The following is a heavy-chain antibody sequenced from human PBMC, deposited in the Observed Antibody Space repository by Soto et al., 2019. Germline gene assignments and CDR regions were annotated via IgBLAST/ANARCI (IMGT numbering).Heavy chain of an antibody. CDR3: AIDGPPPYYNFGLDV. V-gene: IGHV1-18*01. Sequence: QVQLVQSGAEVKKPGVSVKVSCKASGYTFSTYGISWVRQAPGQGLDWMGWISSYNGDTDYAQKFQGRVTMTTDTSTSTADMEVRSLTSDDTAVYYCAIDGPPPYYNFGLDVWGQGTTVTVSS. J-gene: IGHJ6*02. CDR1: GYTFSTYG. CDR2: ISSYNGDT.